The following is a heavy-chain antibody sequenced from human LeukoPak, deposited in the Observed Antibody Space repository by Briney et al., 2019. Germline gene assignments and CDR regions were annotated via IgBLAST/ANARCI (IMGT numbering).Heavy chain of an antibody. CDR2: IIPIFGTA. J-gene: IGHJ3*02. V-gene: IGHV1-69*01. D-gene: IGHD1-26*01. Sequence: ASVTVSCKASGGSFSSYAISWVRQAPGQELEWMGGIIPIFGTANYAQKFQGRVTITADESTSTAYMELSSLRSEDTAVYYCARGIGSSQGIWGQGTMVTVSS. CDR3: ARGIGSSQGI. CDR1: GGSFSSYA.